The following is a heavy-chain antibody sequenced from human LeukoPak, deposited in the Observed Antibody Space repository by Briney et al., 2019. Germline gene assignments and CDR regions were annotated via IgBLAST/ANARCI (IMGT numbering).Heavy chain of an antibody. D-gene: IGHD5-18*01. CDR1: GFTFSSYG. J-gene: IGHJ4*02. Sequence: GGSLRLSCAASGFTFSSYGMPWVRQAPGKGLEWVAVIWYDGSNKYYADSVKGRFTISRDNSKNTLYLQMNSLRAEDTAVYYCARDPVPRIQLWYGFFDYWGQGTLVTVSS. CDR2: IWYDGSNK. V-gene: IGHV3-33*01. CDR3: ARDPVPRIQLWYGFFDY.